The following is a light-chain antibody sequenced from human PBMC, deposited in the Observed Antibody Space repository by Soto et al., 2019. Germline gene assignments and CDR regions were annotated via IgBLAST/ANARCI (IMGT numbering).Light chain of an antibody. Sequence: EIAMTQSPATLSVSAGERVTLPCRASQTIASSIAWYQHKPGQAPSLLIYGASNRATGIPHRFSGSGSGTDFIIIIIRLEPEDVAIYYCQQYGGSPRNTFGQGTRLEIK. CDR1: QTIASS. CDR2: GAS. CDR3: QQYGGSPRNT. J-gene: IGKJ5*01. V-gene: IGKV3-20*01.